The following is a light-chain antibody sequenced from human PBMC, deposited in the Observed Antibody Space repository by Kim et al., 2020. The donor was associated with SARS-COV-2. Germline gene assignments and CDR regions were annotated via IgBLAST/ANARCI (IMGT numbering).Light chain of an antibody. J-gene: IGLJ3*02. CDR3: AAWDDSLSGGV. Sequence: GQRVTISCSGSSSNIGSNYVYWYQQLPGTAPKLLIYSNNQRPSGVPDRFSGSKSGTSASLAISGLRSEDEADYYCAAWDDSLSGGVFGGGTQLTVL. CDR2: SNN. V-gene: IGLV1-47*02. CDR1: SSNIGSNY.